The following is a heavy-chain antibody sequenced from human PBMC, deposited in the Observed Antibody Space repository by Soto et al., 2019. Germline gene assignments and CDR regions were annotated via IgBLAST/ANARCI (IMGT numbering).Heavy chain of an antibody. CDR3: ARARGVHS. D-gene: IGHD1-1*01. Sequence: GGSLRLSCAGSGFTFSNHWMNWVRQAPGKGLEWVANIKADGSEKYYVDSVKGRFPISRDNAKNSLYLQMNSLRAEDTAVYYCARARGVHSCGQGTLVTVYS. J-gene: IGHJ4*02. V-gene: IGHV3-7*03. CDR1: GFTFSNHW. CDR2: IKADGSEK.